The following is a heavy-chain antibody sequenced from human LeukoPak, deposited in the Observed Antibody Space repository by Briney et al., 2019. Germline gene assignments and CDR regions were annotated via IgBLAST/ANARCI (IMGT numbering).Heavy chain of an antibody. CDR2: IYHSGST. J-gene: IGHJ4*02. Sequence: SETLSLTCTVSGYSISSGYYWGWIRQPPGKGLEWIGSIYHSGSTYYNPSLKSRVTISVDTSKNQFSLKLSSVTAADTAVYYCARHNYYGSGSYSPNFDYWGQGTLVTVSS. CDR3: ARHNYYGSGSYSPNFDY. CDR1: GYSISSGYY. D-gene: IGHD3-10*01. V-gene: IGHV4-38-2*02.